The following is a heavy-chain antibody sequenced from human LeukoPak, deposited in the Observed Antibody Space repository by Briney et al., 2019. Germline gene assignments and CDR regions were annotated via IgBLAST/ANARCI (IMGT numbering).Heavy chain of an antibody. CDR2: ISSSGSTI. D-gene: IGHD3-3*01. V-gene: IGHV3-48*03. CDR3: AKIFGVVMLTEFDY. CDR1: GFTFSSYE. J-gene: IGHJ4*02. Sequence: SGGSLRLSCAASGFTFSSYEMNWVRQAPGKGLEWVSYISSSGSTIYYADSVKGRFTISRDNAKNSLYLQMNSLRAEDTAVYYCAKIFGVVMLTEFDYWGQGTVVTVSS.